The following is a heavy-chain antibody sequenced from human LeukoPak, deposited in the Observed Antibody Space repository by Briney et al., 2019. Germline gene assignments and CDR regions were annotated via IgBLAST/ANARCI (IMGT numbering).Heavy chain of an antibody. J-gene: IGHJ4*02. CDR2: ISSTSSYI. CDR3: AGCPRMTTRCCGRFDY. Sequence: VGSLRLSCAASGFTFSSYSVTWVRQAPGKGLEWVSSISSTSSYIYYADSVKGRFTVSRDNANNSLYLQMDSLRAEDTAVYYCAGCPRMTTRCCGRFDYWGQGTLVTVSS. CDR1: GFTFSSYS. V-gene: IGHV3-21*01. D-gene: IGHD2-2*01.